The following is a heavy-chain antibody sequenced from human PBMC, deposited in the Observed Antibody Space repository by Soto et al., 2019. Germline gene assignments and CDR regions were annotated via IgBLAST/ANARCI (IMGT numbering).Heavy chain of an antibody. CDR3: ARARGGYSGYDLDY. J-gene: IGHJ4*02. V-gene: IGHV1-2*04. CDR2: INPNSGGT. D-gene: IGHD5-12*01. CDR1: GYSFTVYY. Sequence: SVKGDWKAAGYSFTVYYMHWVRQDTGQGLEWMGWINPNSGGTNYAQKFQGWVTMTRDTSISTAYMELSRLRSDDTAVYYCARARGGYSGYDLDYWGEGTLVTVSA.